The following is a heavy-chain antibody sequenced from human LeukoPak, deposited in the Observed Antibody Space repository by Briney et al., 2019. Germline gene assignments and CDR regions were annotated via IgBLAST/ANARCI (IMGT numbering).Heavy chain of an antibody. CDR3: ASSYDYGDYGIDY. J-gene: IGHJ4*02. CDR2: IYSGGST. D-gene: IGHD4-17*01. Sequence: GGSLRLSSAASGFTVSSNYMSWVRQAPGKGLEWVSVIYSGGSTYYADSVKGRFTISRDNSKNTLYLQMNSLRAEDTAVYYCASSYDYGDYGIDYWGQGTLVTVSS. V-gene: IGHV3-66*01. CDR1: GFTVSSNY.